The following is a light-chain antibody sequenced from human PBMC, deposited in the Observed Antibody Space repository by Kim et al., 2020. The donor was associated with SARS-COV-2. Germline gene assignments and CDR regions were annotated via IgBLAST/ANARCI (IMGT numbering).Light chain of an antibody. CDR3: QSYDNSLGVVYV. CDR2: GNN. V-gene: IGLV1-40*01. CDR1: SSNNGAHFN. Sequence: QSVLTQPPSVSGALGQRVTISCSGVSSNNGAHFNVHWYQQLPGTAPKLLIYGNNNRPSGVPDRFSGSKSGTSASLAITGLQAEDEADYYCQSYDNSLGVVYVFGTGTKVTFL. J-gene: IGLJ1*01.